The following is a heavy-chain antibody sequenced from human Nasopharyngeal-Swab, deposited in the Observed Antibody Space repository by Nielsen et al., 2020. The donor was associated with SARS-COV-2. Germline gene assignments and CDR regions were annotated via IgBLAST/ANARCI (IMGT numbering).Heavy chain of an antibody. CDR3: ARHGYSSSWYEANFDY. CDR2: IYPGDSDT. V-gene: IGHV5-51*01. J-gene: IGHJ4*02. CDR1: GYSFTSYW. Sequence: GGSLRLSCKGSGYSFTSYWIGWVRQMPGKGLEWKGIIYPGDSDTRYSPSFQGQVTISADKSISTAYLQWSSLKASDTAMYYCARHGYSSSWYEANFDYWGQGTLVTVSS. D-gene: IGHD6-13*01.